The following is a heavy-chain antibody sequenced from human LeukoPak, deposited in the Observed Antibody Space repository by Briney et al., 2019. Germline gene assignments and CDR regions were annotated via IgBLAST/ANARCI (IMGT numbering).Heavy chain of an antibody. D-gene: IGHD2-21*02. CDR3: AKDHIVVVTATPNFDY. J-gene: IGHJ4*02. CDR2: IIGSGART. V-gene: IGHV3-23*01. Sequence: GGSRTLSCAPSGSTFSSYGMRWVRQAAGEGMEWVSAIIGSGARTYHADSVKSRFTISRDNSKNTLYLQMNSLRAEDTAVYYCAKDHIVVVTATPNFDYWGQGTLVTVSS. CDR1: GSTFSSYG.